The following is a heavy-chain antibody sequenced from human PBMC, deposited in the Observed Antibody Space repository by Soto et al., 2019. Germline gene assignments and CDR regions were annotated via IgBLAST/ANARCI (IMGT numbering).Heavy chain of an antibody. CDR2: ISAYNCNT. CDR3: ARHVRVGNAVRFVLRVAILDY. V-gene: IGHV1-18*01. CDR1: GYRFTTYG. Sequence: QVQLVQSGAEVKKPGASVQVSCKASGYRFTTYGISWVRQAPGQGLAWMGWISAYNCNTNYAQKFKDRVTMTTDTSTSTVYMELRSLTSGDTAVYYCARHVRVGNAVRFVLRVAILDYWAQGTVVTVPS. J-gene: IGHJ4*02. D-gene: IGHD2-21*01.